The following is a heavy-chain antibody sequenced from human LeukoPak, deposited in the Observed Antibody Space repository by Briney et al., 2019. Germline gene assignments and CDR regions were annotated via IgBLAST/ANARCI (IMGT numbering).Heavy chain of an antibody. CDR1: GFSMSVYW. Sequence: GGSLRLSCAASGFSMSVYWMSWVRQAPGKGLEWVGNIKPDGSERNYVDSVKGRFTISRDNDKKSLYLQMSSLRAEDTAVYYCAKDIRGYSSSWYNSDYYYYGMDVWGQGTTVTVSS. CDR2: IKPDGSER. D-gene: IGHD6-13*01. V-gene: IGHV3-7*01. CDR3: AKDIRGYSSSWYNSDYYYYGMDV. J-gene: IGHJ6*02.